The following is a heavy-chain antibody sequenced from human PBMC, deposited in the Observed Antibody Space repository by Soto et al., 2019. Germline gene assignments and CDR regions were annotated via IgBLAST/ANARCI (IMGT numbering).Heavy chain of an antibody. V-gene: IGHV1-69*02. CDR1: GDTFNFYS. Sequence: QVQLVQSGAEVKRPGSSVKVSCKASGDTFNFYSINWVRQAHGLGLEWMGRVNPIVSMSNYAQKFQGRVTMTADKSTSTAYMELSSLRSEDTAIYYCESSYGSGYRAFDYWGQGALVTVSS. CDR2: VNPIVSMS. D-gene: IGHD3-10*01. J-gene: IGHJ4*02. CDR3: ESSYGSGYRAFDY.